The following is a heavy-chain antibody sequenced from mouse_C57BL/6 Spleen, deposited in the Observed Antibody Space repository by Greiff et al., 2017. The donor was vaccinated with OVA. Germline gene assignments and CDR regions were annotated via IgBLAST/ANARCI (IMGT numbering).Heavy chain of an antibody. CDR1: GYTFTDYY. CDR2: INPYNGGT. Sequence: EVQLQQSGPVLVKPGASVKMSCKASGYTFTDYYMNWVKQSHGKSLEWIGVINPYNGGTSYNQKFKGKATLTVDKSSSTAYMELNSLTSEDSAVYYCARSLYDHDWGGYYAMDYWGQGTSVTVSS. CDR3: ARSLYDHDWGGYYAMDY. J-gene: IGHJ4*01. D-gene: IGHD2-4*01. V-gene: IGHV1-19*01.